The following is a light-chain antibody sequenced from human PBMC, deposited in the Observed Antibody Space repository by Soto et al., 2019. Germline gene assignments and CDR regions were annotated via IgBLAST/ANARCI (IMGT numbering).Light chain of an antibody. J-gene: IGKJ5*01. CDR3: QQYNNWLPIT. CDR1: QGVGSNL. CDR2: GAS. V-gene: IGKV3-20*01. Sequence: EIVMTQSPATLSVSPGEGATLSCRASQGVGSNLLAWYQQKRGQAPRLLIYGASNRATGIPDRFSGSGSGTDFTLTISRLEPEDFAVYYCQQYNNWLPITFGQGTRLEIK.